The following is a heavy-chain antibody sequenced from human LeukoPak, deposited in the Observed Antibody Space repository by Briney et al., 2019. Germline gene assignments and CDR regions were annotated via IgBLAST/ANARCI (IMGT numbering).Heavy chain of an antibody. CDR3: ARVIYYDYVWGSYRQYYFDY. V-gene: IGHV4-59*12. J-gene: IGHJ4*02. D-gene: IGHD3-16*02. CDR1: GGSISSYY. CDR2: IYYSGST. Sequence: SETLSLTCTVSGGSISSYYWSWIRQPPGKGLEWIGYIYYSGSTNYNPSLKSRVTISVDTSKNQFSLKLSSVTAADTAVYYCARVIYYDYVWGSYRQYYFDYWGQGTLVTVSS.